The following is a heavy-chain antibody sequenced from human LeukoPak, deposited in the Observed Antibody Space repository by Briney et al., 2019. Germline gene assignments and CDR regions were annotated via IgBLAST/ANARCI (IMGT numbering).Heavy chain of an antibody. CDR1: GFTFSSYA. V-gene: IGHV3-30-3*01. CDR3: ASSYYDSSGYYYGMDV. CDR2: ISYDGSNK. Sequence: PGRSLRLSCAASGFTFSSYAMHWVRQAPGKGLEWVAVISYDGSNKYYADSVKGRFTISRDNSKNTLYLQMNSLRAEDTAVYYCASSYYDSSGYYYGMDVWGQGTTVTVSS. J-gene: IGHJ6*02. D-gene: IGHD3-22*01.